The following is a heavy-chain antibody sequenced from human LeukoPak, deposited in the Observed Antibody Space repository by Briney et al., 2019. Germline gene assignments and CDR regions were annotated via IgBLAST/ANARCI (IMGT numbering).Heavy chain of an antibody. V-gene: IGHV1-46*01. J-gene: IGHJ4*02. CDR1: GYTFTSYY. Sequence: ASVKVSCKASGYTFTSYYMHWVRQAPGQGLEWMGIINPSGGSTSYAQKSQGRVTMTRDTSTSTVYMELSSLRSEDTAVYYCARDISGRIAVGAPGTFDYWGQGTLVTVSS. CDR3: ARDISGRIAVGAPGTFDY. CDR2: INPSGGST. D-gene: IGHD1-26*01.